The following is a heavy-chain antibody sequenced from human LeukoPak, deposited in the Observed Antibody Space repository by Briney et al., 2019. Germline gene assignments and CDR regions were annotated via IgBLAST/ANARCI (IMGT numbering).Heavy chain of an antibody. Sequence: SETLSLTCSVSGGSISSYYWSWIRQPPGKGLEWIGYIYYSGSTNYNPSLKSRVTISVDTSKNQFSLKLSSVTAADTAVYYCARHRHYYDSSGLRDSFDIWGQGTMVTVSS. V-gene: IGHV4-59*08. CDR3: ARHRHYYDSSGLRDSFDI. J-gene: IGHJ3*02. D-gene: IGHD3-22*01. CDR2: IYYSGST. CDR1: GGSISSYY.